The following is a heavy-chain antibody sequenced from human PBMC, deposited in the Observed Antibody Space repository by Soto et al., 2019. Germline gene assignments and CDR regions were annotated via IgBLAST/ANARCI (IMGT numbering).Heavy chain of an antibody. D-gene: IGHD2-15*01. CDR1: GYTFTTYG. J-gene: IGHJ4*02. V-gene: IGHV1-18*01. CDR2: IDGYNGKT. CDR3: ARDILGYCSGGSCYSVDY. Sequence: QVQLVQSGAEVKKPGASVKVSCKASGYTFTTYGITWVRQAPGQGLEWMGWIDGYNGKTKYGQRVQGRVTMTTDTSTRTAYMELRSLRSDDTAVYYCARDILGYCSGGSCYSVDYWGQGTLVTVSS.